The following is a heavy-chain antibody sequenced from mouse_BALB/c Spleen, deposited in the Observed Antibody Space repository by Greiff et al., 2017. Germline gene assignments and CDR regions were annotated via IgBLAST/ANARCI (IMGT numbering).Heavy chain of an antibody. CDR1: GYTFTSYW. D-gene: IGHD2-3*01. CDR2: IYPSDSYT. J-gene: IGHJ3*01. Sequence: QVQLQQPGAELVRPGASVKLSCKASGYTFTSYWINWVKQRPGQGLEWIGNIYPSDSYTNYNQKFKDKATLTVDKSSSTAYMQLSSPTSEDSAVYYCTRSSCYEGAYWGQGTLVTVSA. CDR3: TRSSCYEGAY. V-gene: IGHV1-69*02.